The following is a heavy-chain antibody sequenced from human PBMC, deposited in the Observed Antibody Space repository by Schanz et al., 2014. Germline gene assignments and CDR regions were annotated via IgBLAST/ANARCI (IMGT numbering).Heavy chain of an antibody. Sequence: EVQLLESGGGLVQPGGSLRLSCAASGFTFSTDAMSWVRQAPGKGLEWVSSISSGGNPYYANSVKGRFGISRDNSENTLYLQMSSLRVEDTAVYYCAKDPRGDKNDRAYYFDYWGQGTLVSVSS. CDR2: ISSGGNP. D-gene: IGHD3-10*01. V-gene: IGHV3-23*01. CDR3: AKDPRGDKNDRAYYFDY. J-gene: IGHJ4*02. CDR1: GFTFSTDA.